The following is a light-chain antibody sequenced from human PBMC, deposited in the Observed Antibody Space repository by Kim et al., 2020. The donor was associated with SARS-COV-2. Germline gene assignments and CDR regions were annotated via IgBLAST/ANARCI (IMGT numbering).Light chain of an antibody. CDR3: QEYKSNSWT. J-gene: IGKJ1*01. CDR1: QSINIW. V-gene: IGKV1-5*01. CDR2: DAS. Sequence: DIQMTQSPSTLSASVGDRVTITCRASQSINIWLAWYQQKPGKAPNLLIYDASNLESGVPSRFSGSGSGTEFTLTISSLQPDDFATYYCQEYKSNSWTFGQGTQVDIK.